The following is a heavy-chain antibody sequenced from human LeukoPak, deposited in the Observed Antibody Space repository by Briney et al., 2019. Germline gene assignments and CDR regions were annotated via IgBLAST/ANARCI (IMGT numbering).Heavy chain of an antibody. J-gene: IGHJ6*03. CDR1: GYTFTNYD. Sequence: ASVKVSCKASGYTFTNYDINWVRQATGQGLERLGWMNPNTGNTGYSQKFQGRVTFTRNTSITTTYMELSSLRSEDTAVYYCARGGGSEYYYYYYMDVWGKGTTVTVSS. D-gene: IGHD3-16*01. CDR2: MNPNTGNT. V-gene: IGHV1-8*03. CDR3: ARGGGSEYYYYYYMDV.